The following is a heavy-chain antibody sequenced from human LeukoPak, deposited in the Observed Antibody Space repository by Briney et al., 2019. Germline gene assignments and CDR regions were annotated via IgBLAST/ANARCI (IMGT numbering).Heavy chain of an antibody. CDR3: ARVGVVVVTTAMRGPFDY. J-gene: IGHJ4*02. CDR1: GFTFSSYS. V-gene: IGHV3-21*01. D-gene: IGHD2-2*01. CDR2: ISKSSSYI. Sequence: GGSLRLSCAASGFTFSSYSMNWVRQAPGKGLEWVSSISKSSSYIYYADSVKGRFTISRDNAKNSLYLQMNSLRAEDTAVYYCARVGVVVVTTAMRGPFDYWGQGTLVTVSS.